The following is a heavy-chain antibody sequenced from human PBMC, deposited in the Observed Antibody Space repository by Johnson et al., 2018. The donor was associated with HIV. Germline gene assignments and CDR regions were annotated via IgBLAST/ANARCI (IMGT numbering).Heavy chain of an antibody. V-gene: IGHV3-20*04. J-gene: IGHJ3*01. CDR1: GFTFENYG. CDR2: INWNGDTT. Sequence: MLLVESGGSVIRPGGSLRLSCVGTGFTFENYGMSWVRQAPGTGLQWVSGINWNGDTTTYADSVKGRFTVSRDNARNSLYLQMNSLRAEDTAVYYCAKAPGTDWGQGTMVTVSS. CDR3: AKAPGTD.